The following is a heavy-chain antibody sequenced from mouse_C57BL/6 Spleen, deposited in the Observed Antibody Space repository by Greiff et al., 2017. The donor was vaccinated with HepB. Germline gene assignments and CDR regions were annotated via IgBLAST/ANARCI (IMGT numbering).Heavy chain of an antibody. D-gene: IGHD6-1*01. J-gene: IGHJ1*03. CDR1: GFSLTSYG. Sequence: QVQLKQSGPGLVAPSQSLSITCTVSGFSLTSYGVHWVRQPPGKGLEWLVVIWSDGSTTYNSALKSRLSISKENSKTQVFLKMNSLQTDDTAMYYCARHGLAPYWYFDVWGTGTTVTVSS. V-gene: IGHV2-6-1*01. CDR2: IWSDGST. CDR3: ARHGLAPYWYFDV.